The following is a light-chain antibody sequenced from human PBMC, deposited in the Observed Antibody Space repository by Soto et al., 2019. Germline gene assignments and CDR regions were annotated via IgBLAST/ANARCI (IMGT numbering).Light chain of an antibody. V-gene: IGKV1-5*03. CDR3: QHYNSFPWT. Sequence: DIQMTQSPSTLSASVGDRVTITCRASQSIINWLGWYQQKPGKAPKLLIYKASSLESGVPSRFSGSGSGTDFPLTINRLQPDDFATYYCQHYNSFPWTFGQGTKVEI. CDR2: KAS. J-gene: IGKJ1*01. CDR1: QSIINW.